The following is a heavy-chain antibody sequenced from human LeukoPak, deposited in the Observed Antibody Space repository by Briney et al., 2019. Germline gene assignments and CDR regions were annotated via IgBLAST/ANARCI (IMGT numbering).Heavy chain of an antibody. CDR1: RYTFTSYG. Sequence: ASVKVSCNASRYTFTSYGISWVRQAPGQGLEWMGWISAYNGNTNYAQKLQGRVTMTTDTSTSTAYMELRSLRSDDTAVYYCARDIVVVPAAISLDYWGQGTLVTVSS. CDR2: ISAYNGNT. CDR3: ARDIVVVPAAISLDY. V-gene: IGHV1-18*01. J-gene: IGHJ4*02. D-gene: IGHD2-2*02.